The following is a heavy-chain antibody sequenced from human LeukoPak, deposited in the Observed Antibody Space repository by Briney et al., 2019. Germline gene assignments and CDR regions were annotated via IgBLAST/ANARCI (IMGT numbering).Heavy chain of an antibody. D-gene: IGHD1-1*01. CDR2: IYHSGST. CDR1: GYSISSGYY. Sequence: SETLSLTRTVSGYSISSGYYWGWIRQPPGKGLEWIGSIYHSGSTYYNPSLKSRVTISVDTSKNQFSLKLSSVTAADTAVYYCARGVLKDYWGQGTLVTVSS. CDR3: ARGVLKDY. J-gene: IGHJ4*02. V-gene: IGHV4-38-2*02.